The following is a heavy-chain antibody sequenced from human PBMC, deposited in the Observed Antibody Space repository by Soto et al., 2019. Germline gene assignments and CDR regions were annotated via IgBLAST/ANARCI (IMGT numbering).Heavy chain of an antibody. J-gene: IGHJ4*02. CDR3: ARLGHPGH. CDR1: GGSLRNSA. V-gene: IGHV1-69*01. Sequence: QVQLVQSGAEVKKPGSSVKVSCTASGGSLRNSAISWVRQAPAQRLEWLGGGIPILGTANYAQKFQGRVTMTADEATSTAYMDLSSVSPDYAAVYYCARLGHPGHWGPGTLVIVSS. CDR2: GIPILGTA.